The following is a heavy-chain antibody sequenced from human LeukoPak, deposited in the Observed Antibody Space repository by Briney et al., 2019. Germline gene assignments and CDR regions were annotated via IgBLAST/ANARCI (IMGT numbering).Heavy chain of an antibody. J-gene: IGHJ4*02. D-gene: IGHD1-26*01. CDR3: ARDGTYRSLFDY. V-gene: IGHV3-30*03. Sequence: PGGSLRLSCAASGFTFSSYGMHWVRQAPGKGLEWVAVISYDGSNKYYADSVKGRFTISRDNSKNTLYLQMNSLRAEDTAVYYCARDGTYRSLFDYWGQGTLVTVSS. CDR2: ISYDGSNK. CDR1: GFTFSSYG.